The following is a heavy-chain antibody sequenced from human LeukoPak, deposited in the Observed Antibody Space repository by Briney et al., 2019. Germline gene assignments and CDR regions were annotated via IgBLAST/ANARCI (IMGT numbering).Heavy chain of an antibody. J-gene: IGHJ4*02. CDR1: GFPFSSHG. CDR3: AKRGETDY. V-gene: IGHV3-23*01. Sequence: PGRSLRLSCAASGFPFSSHGINWVRQAPGKGLEWVSAISISGSNTYHADSVKGRFTISRDNSKNTLYLQMNSLRAEDTAVYYCAKRGETDYWGQGTLVTVSS. CDR2: ISISGSNT.